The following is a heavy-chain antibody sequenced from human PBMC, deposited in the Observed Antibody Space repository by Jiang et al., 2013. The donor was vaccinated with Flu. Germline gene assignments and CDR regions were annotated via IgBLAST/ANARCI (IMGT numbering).Heavy chain of an antibody. V-gene: IGHV1-58*02. CDR1: GFTFTSSA. Sequence: SGAEVKKPGASVKVSCKASGFTFTSSAMQWVRQARGQRLEWIGWIVVGSGNTNYAQKFQERVTITRDMSTSTAYMELSSLRSEDTAVYYCAKGGVAYCGGECYFGDYWGQGTLLIVSS. J-gene: IGHJ4*02. CDR3: AKGGVAYCGGECYFGDY. D-gene: IGHD2-21*01. CDR2: IVVGSGNT.